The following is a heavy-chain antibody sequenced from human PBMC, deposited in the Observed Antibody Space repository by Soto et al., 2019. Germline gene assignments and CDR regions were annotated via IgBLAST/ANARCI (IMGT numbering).Heavy chain of an antibody. CDR3: ARVGYYYDSSGYYLSFDY. CDR1: GYTFTSYD. D-gene: IGHD3-22*01. V-gene: IGHV1-8*01. CDR2: MNPNSGNT. Sequence: QVQLVQSGAEVKKPGASVKVSCKASGYTFTSYDINWVRQATGQGLEWMGWMNPNSGNTGYAQKFQGRVTMTRNTSIRTAYMELSSLRSEDTAVYYCARVGYYYDSSGYYLSFDYWGQGTLVTVPS. J-gene: IGHJ4*02.